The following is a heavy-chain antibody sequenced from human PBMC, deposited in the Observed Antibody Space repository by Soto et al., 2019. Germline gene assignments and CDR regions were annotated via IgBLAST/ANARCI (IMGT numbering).Heavy chain of an antibody. CDR3: ARVPRAGKNYYYYGMDV. Sequence: SVKVSCKASGGTFSNYAISWVRQAPGQGLEWMGGIIPIFGTANYAQKFQGGVTITADESTSTAYMELSSLRSEDTAVYYCARVPRAGKNYYYYGMDVWGQGTTVTVSS. CDR1: GGTFSNYA. J-gene: IGHJ6*02. D-gene: IGHD6-13*01. V-gene: IGHV1-69*13. CDR2: IIPIFGTA.